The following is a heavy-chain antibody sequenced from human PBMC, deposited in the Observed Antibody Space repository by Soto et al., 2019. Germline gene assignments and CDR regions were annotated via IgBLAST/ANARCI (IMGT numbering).Heavy chain of an antibody. J-gene: IGHJ4*01. CDR3: TTDSHFTMKLVRFDY. D-gene: IGHD3-22*01. CDR2: IKSKIDGGTT. V-gene: IGHV3-15*07. CDR1: GFTVETAW. Sequence: GGSTRLSCAASGFTVETAWINWVRQAPGKGLEWAGRIKSKIDGGTTDFAAPVKGRFAISRDDSRNMVYFQMNSLEIEDTAVYYCTTDSHFTMKLVRFDYWGLGTLVTVSS.